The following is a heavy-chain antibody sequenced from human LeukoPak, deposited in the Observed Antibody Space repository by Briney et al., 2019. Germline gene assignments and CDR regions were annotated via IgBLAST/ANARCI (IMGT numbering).Heavy chain of an antibody. CDR3: GAAAGTWYFDL. Sequence: SETLSLTCTVSGGSISSGGYYWSWIRQHPGKGLEWIGYIYYSGSTYCNPSLKSRVTISVDTSKNQFSLKLSSVTAADTAVYYCGAAAGTWYFDLWGRGTLVTVSS. CDR1: GGSISSGGYY. D-gene: IGHD6-13*01. J-gene: IGHJ2*01. V-gene: IGHV4-31*03. CDR2: IYYSGST.